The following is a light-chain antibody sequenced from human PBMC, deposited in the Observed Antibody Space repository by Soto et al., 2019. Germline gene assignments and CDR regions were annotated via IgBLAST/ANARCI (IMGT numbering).Light chain of an antibody. J-gene: IGKJ1*01. CDR1: QSISNF. CDR2: AAS. CDR3: QQSYSSPWT. V-gene: IGKV1-39*01. Sequence: DIKMTQSPSSLSASVGDRVTITCRASQSISNFLNWYQQKPGKAPKLLISAASSLRSGVTSRFSGSGSGTDFTLTISSLQREDFATYVCQQSYSSPWTFGQGTKVDI.